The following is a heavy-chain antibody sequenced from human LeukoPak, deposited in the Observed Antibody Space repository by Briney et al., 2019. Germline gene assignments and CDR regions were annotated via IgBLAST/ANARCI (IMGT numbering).Heavy chain of an antibody. CDR2: IIPIFGTA. CDR1: GYTFTSYD. V-gene: IGHV1-69*13. CDR3: ARGGYSYGPQDQIVNDAFDI. D-gene: IGHD5-18*01. J-gene: IGHJ3*02. Sequence: SVKVSCKASGYTFTSYDINWVRQATGQGLEWMGGIIPIFGTANYAQKFQGRVTITADESTSTAYMELSSLRSEDTAVYYCARGGYSYGPQDQIVNDAFDIWGQGTMVTVSS.